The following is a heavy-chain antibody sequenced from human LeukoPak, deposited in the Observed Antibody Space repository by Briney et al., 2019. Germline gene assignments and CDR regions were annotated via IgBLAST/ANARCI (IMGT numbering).Heavy chain of an antibody. CDR1: GGTFSSYA. J-gene: IGHJ5*02. D-gene: IGHD2-2*01. CDR2: IIPIFGTA. V-gene: IGHV1-69*05. CDR3: ARELLPAVTEGWFDP. Sequence: ASVKVSCKASGGTFSSYAISWVRQAPGQGLEWMGVIIPIFGTANYAQKFQGRVTITTDESTSTAYMELSSLRSEDTAVYYCARELLPAVTEGWFDPWGQGTLVTVSS.